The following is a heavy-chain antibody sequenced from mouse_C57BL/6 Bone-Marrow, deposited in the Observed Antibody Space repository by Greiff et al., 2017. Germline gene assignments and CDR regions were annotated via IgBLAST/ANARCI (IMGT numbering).Heavy chain of an antibody. CDR2: ISDGGSYT. D-gene: IGHD1-1*01. J-gene: IGHJ2*01. CDR1: GFTFSSYA. V-gene: IGHV5-4*03. Sequence: EVNVVESGGGLVKPGGSLKLSCAASGFTFSSYAMSWVRQPPEKRLEWVATISDGGSYTYYPDNVQGRFTISRDNAKNNLYLQMSHLKSEDTAMYYCARGVTTVDYFDYWGQGTTLTVSS. CDR3: ARGVTTVDYFDY.